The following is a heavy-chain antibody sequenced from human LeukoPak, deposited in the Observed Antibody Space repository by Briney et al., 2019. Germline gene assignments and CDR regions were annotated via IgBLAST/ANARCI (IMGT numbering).Heavy chain of an antibody. CDR2: IYYSGST. CDR1: GGSISSSSYY. J-gene: IGHJ5*02. CDR3: ARGGYDWFDP. D-gene: IGHD5-18*01. Sequence: PSETLSLTCTVSGGSISSSSYYWGWIRQPPGKGLEWIGSIYYSGSTYYNPSLKSRVTISVDTSKNQFSLKLSSVTAADTAVYYCARGGYDWFDPWGQGTLVTVSS. V-gene: IGHV4-39*07.